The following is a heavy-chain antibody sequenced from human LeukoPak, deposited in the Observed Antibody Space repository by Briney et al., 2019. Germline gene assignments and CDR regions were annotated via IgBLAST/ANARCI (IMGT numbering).Heavy chain of an antibody. CDR3: ARDGKRHPRMVTAHY. D-gene: IGHD2-21*02. V-gene: IGHV1-2*02. CDR2: INPNSGGT. CDR1: GYTFTGYY. J-gene: IGHJ4*02. Sequence: ASVKVSCKASGYTFTGYYMHWVRQAPGQGLEWMGWINPNSGGTNYAQKFQGRVTMTRDTSISTAYMELSRLRSDDTAVYYCARDGKRHPRMVTAHYWGQGTLVTVSS.